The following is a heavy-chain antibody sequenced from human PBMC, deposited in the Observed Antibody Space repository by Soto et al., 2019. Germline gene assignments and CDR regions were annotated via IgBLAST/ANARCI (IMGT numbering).Heavy chain of an antibody. CDR2: IYYTGST. CDR3: ARRQFYHFWSGSVPRDV. CDR1: GGSVSSGTYQ. V-gene: IGHV4-61*01. Sequence: QVQLQESGPGLVKPSETLSLTCTVSGGSVSSGTYQWSWIRQSPGKGLEWIGYIYYTGSTNYNPSRTSRVNISVDTSKIQFSLKLTSVTAADTALYFCARRQFYHFWSGSVPRDVWCQGTTVTVSS. D-gene: IGHD3-3*01. J-gene: IGHJ6*02.